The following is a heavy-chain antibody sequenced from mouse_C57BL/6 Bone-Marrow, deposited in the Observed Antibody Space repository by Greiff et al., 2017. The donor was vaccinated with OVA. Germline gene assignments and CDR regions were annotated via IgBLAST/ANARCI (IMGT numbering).Heavy chain of an antibody. CDR2: IYPSDSET. J-gene: IGHJ3*01. CDR1: GYTFTSYW. V-gene: IGHV1-61*01. CDR3: ARRGDGSSSWFAY. Sequence: QVQLQQSGAELVRPGSSVKLSCKASGYTFTSYWMDWVKQRPGQGLEWIGNIYPSDSETHYNQKFKDKATLTVDKSSSTAYMQLSSLTSEDSAVYYRARRGDGSSSWFAYWGQGTLVTVSA. D-gene: IGHD1-1*01.